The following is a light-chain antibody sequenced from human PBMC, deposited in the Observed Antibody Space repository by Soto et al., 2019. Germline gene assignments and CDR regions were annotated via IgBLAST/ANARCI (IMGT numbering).Light chain of an antibody. CDR2: EVT. CDR1: SNDVGGYNY. Sequence: QSALTQPPSASGSPGQSVTISCTGTSNDVGGYNYVSWYQQHPGKAPKVMIYEVTKRPSGIPDRFSGSKSGNTASLTVSGLQAEDEADYYCSSYTGSNNVVFGGGTKLTVL. CDR3: SSYTGSNNVV. V-gene: IGLV2-8*01. J-gene: IGLJ2*01.